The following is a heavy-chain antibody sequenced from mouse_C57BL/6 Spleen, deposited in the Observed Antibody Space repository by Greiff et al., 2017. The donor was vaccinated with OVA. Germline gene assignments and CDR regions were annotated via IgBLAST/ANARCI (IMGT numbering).Heavy chain of an antibody. V-gene: IGHV1-61*01. Sequence: QVQLQQPGAELVRPGSSVKLSCKASGYTFTSYWMDWVKQRPGQGLEWIGNIYPSDSETHYNQKFKDKATLTVDKSSSTAYMQLSSLTSEDSAVYYCATTASIAYWGQGTLATVSA. J-gene: IGHJ3*01. CDR3: ATTASIAY. CDR2: IYPSDSET. D-gene: IGHD3-2*01. CDR1: GYTFTSYW.